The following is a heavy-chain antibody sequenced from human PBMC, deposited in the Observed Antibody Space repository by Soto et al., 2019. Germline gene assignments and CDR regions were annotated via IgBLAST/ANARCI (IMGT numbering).Heavy chain of an antibody. CDR2: IWYDGRNK. J-gene: IGHJ4*02. CDR3: AREGEGGYYIDF. D-gene: IGHD3-10*01. CDR1: GFTFRNYG. Sequence: QVQLVESGGGVVQPGRSLRLTCAVSGFTFRNYGMHWVRQAPGKGLEWAAAIWYDGRNKYYADSVKGRFTISRDNSKNTLYLQMDILRAEDTAVYYCAREGEGGYYIDFWGQGTLVIVSS. V-gene: IGHV3-33*01.